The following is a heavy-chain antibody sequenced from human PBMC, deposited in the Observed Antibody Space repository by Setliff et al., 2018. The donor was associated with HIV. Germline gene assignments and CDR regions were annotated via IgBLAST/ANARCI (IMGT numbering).Heavy chain of an antibody. CDR3: ARRGSGFFHYYYYMDV. J-gene: IGHJ6*03. CDR1: GFTFSSYG. Sequence: PGGSLRLSCAASGFTFSSYGMHWVRQAPGKGLEWVAKIKQDGSEKYYVDSVKGRFTISRDNAKNSLYLQMNSLRAEDTAMYYCARRGSGFFHYYYYMDVWGKGTTVTVSS. V-gene: IGHV3-7*01. D-gene: IGHD3-10*01. CDR2: IKQDGSEK.